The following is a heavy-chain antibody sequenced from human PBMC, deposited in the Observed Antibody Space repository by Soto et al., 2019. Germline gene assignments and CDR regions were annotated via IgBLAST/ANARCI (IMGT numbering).Heavy chain of an antibody. CDR3: ARGLPVTTHPQAADQNWYFDL. CDR2: INHSGST. V-gene: IGHV4-34*01. D-gene: IGHD4-17*01. Sequence: QVQLQQWGAGLLKPSETLSLTCAVYGGSFSGYYWSWIRQPPGKGLEWIGEINHSGSTNYNPSLKRRVTISVDTSKNQFSLKLSSVTAADTAVYYCARGLPVTTHPQAADQNWYFDLWGRGTLVTVSS. CDR1: GGSFSGYY. J-gene: IGHJ2*01.